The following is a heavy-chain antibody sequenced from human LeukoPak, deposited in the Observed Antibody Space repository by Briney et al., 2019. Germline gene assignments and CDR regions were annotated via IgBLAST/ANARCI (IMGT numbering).Heavy chain of an antibody. Sequence: SETLSLTCTVSGGSVSNSLYYWSWIRQPPGKGLEWIGYIYYNGDTNYNPSLKSRVIISIDTSSNQFSLRLNSMTAADTAVYYCARVLRAASWRSYDYWGQGSLVTVSS. CDR3: ARVLRAASWRSYDY. CDR1: GGSVSNSLYY. J-gene: IGHJ4*02. D-gene: IGHD5-18*01. V-gene: IGHV4-61*01. CDR2: IYYNGDT.